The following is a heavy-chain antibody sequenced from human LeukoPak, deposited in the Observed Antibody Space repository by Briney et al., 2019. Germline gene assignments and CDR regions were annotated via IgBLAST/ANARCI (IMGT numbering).Heavy chain of an antibody. CDR2: IYYSGST. CDR3: ARGLLDWKFNMDV. Sequence: SETLSLTCTVSGGSISSYYWSWIRQPPGKGLEWIGYIYYSGSTNYNPSLKSRVTISVDTSKNQFSLKLSSVTAADTAVYYCARGLLDWKFNMDVWGKGTTVTVSS. D-gene: IGHD1-1*01. J-gene: IGHJ6*03. V-gene: IGHV4-59*01. CDR1: GGSISSYY.